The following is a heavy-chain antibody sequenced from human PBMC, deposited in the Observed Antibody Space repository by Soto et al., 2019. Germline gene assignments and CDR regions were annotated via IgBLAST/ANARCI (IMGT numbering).Heavy chain of an antibody. Sequence: QVQLVQSGAEVKKPGASVKVSCKASGYTFTSYYMHWVRQAPGQGLEWMGIINPSGGSTSYAQKFPGRVTMTRDTSTSTVYMELSRLRSEDTAVYDCARDLWARGSGWYDNWFDPWGQGSLVTVSS. CDR3: ARDLWARGSGWYDNWFDP. V-gene: IGHV1-46*01. J-gene: IGHJ5*02. CDR2: INPSGGST. CDR1: GYTFTSYY. D-gene: IGHD6-19*01.